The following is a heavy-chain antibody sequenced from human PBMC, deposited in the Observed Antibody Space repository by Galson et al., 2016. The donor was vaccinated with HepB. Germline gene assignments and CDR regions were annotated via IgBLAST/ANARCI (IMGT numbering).Heavy chain of an antibody. Sequence: SVKVSCKASGGTFKNYVFSWVRQAPGQGLEWVGGIIPVYGPPNYAQRFQGRVTITADESTTTAYMELSSLRSEDTAVYFCARGPDFWSGNDFYGMDVWGQGTTVTVSS. V-gene: IGHV1-69*13. J-gene: IGHJ6*02. CDR2: IIPVYGPP. D-gene: IGHD3-3*01. CDR1: GGTFKNYV. CDR3: ARGPDFWSGNDFYGMDV.